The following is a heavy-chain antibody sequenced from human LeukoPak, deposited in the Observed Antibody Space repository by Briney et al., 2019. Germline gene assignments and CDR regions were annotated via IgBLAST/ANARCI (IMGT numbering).Heavy chain of an antibody. D-gene: IGHD6-19*01. J-gene: IGHJ4*02. V-gene: IGHV4-39*07. CDR2: ISYTGSA. Sequence: SETLSLTCNVSGGSISTSIYFWGWIRQPPGTGLEYVGSISYTGSAYYNPSLKSRVTISIDTSKNQFSLKLSSVTAADTAVYYCARFSGWYQGDFDYWGQGTLVTVSS. CDR1: GGSISTSIYF. CDR3: ARFSGWYQGDFDY.